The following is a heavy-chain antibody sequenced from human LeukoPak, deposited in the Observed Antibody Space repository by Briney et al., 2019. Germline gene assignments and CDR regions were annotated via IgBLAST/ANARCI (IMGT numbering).Heavy chain of an antibody. CDR2: IYSGGST. V-gene: IGHV3-66*01. CDR3: ASGCTNGACYPGGFDP. J-gene: IGHJ5*02. CDR1: GFTVSSNY. D-gene: IGHD2-8*01. Sequence: GGSLRLSCAASGFTVSSNYMSWVRQAPGKGLEWVSVIYSGGSTYYADSVKGRFTISRDNSKNTLYLQMNSLRAEDTAVYYCASGCTNGACYPGGFDPWGQGTLVTVSS.